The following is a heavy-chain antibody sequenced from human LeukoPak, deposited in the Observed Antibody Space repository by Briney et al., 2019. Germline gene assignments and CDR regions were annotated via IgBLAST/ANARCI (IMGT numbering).Heavy chain of an antibody. V-gene: IGHV4-39*01. CDR3: ARLRAVAVNYFDN. CDR2: IYYSGST. Sequence: PSETLSLTCTVSGDSISSSSYYWGWIRQPPGKGLEWIGSIYYSGSTYYNPSLKSRVTISVDTSKNQFSLKLSSVTAADTALYYCARLRAVAVNYFDNWGQGTLVTVSS. CDR1: GDSISSSSYY. J-gene: IGHJ4*02. D-gene: IGHD6-19*01.